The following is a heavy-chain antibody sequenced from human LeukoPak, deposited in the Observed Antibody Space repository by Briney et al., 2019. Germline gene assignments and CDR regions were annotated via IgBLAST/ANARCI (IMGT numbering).Heavy chain of an antibody. CDR2: VYSGGGT. V-gene: IGHV3-66*01. CDR3: ARGGTVRGVKYHGMDV. Sequence: GGSLGLSCAASGFTVNINYMSWVRQAPGKGLEWVSVVYSGGGTYYADSVKGRFTISRDNSKNTLYLQMNSLRAEDTAVYYCARGGTVRGVKYHGMDVWGQGTTVTVSS. D-gene: IGHD3-10*01. CDR1: GFTVNINY. J-gene: IGHJ6*02.